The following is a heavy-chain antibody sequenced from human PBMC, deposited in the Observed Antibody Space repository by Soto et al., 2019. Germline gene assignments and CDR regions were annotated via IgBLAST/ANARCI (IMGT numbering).Heavy chain of an antibody. J-gene: IGHJ4*02. CDR3: ARWEQPLFDY. CDR1: GFTVSAYT. CDR2: ISSDGNNK. D-gene: IGHD1-26*01. Sequence: QVQLVESGGGVVQPGRSLRLSCAASGFTVSAYTMHWVRQAPGKGLEWVAVISSDGNNKYYTDSVKGRFTISSDTSTNTLYLQMNSLRAEDTAVYYCARWEQPLFDYWGQGTLVTFSS. V-gene: IGHV3-30-3*01.